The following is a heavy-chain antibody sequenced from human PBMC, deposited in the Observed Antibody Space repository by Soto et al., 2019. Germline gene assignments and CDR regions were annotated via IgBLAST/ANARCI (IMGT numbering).Heavy chain of an antibody. V-gene: IGHV4-30-4*01. J-gene: IGHJ5*02. CDR2: IYYSGST. CDR3: ARGAGYCSSTSCYFGWFDP. CDR1: GGSVSSGDYY. Sequence: PSETLSLTCTVSGGSVSSGDYYWSWIRQPPGKGPEWIGYIYYSGSTYYNPSLKSRVTISVDTSKNQFSLKLSSVTAADTAVYYCARGAGYCSSTSCYFGWFDPWGQGTLVTVSS. D-gene: IGHD2-2*01.